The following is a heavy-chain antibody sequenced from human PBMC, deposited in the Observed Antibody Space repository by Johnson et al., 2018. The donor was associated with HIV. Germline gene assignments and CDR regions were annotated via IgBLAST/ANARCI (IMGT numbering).Heavy chain of an antibody. CDR1: GFRFSNYA. V-gene: IGHV3-30-3*01. J-gene: IGHJ3*02. Sequence: QVQLVESGGGVVQPGRSLRLSCAASGFRFSNYALHWVRQTPGKGLEWVAVISYDGSNTYYADSVKGRFTISRDNSKNTLYLQMNSLRAEDTAVYYCARDRMRGATKDAFDIWGQGTMVTVSS. CDR2: ISYDGSNT. CDR3: ARDRMRGATKDAFDI. D-gene: IGHD1-26*01.